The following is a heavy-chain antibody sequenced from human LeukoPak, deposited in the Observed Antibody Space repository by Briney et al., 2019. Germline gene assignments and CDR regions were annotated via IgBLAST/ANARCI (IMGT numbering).Heavy chain of an antibody. Sequence: ASVKVSCKASGYSFSNFYIHWVRQAPGQGLEWMGWISAYNGNTNYAQKLQGRVTMTTDTSTSTAYMELRSLRSDDTAVYYCARDRRNGFDYWGQGTLVIVSS. J-gene: IGHJ4*02. CDR2: ISAYNGNT. CDR3: ARDRRNGFDY. D-gene: IGHD1-14*01. V-gene: IGHV1-18*01. CDR1: GYSFSNFY.